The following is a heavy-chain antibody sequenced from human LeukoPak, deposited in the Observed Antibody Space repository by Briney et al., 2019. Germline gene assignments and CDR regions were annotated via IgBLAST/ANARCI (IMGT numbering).Heavy chain of an antibody. Sequence: ASVKVSCKASGGTFSSYAISWVRQAPEQGLEWMGRIIPILGIANYAQKFQGRVTITADKSTSTAYMELSSLRSEDTAVYYCARDRFSSSWYALNYYYYGMDVWGQGTTVTVSS. CDR3: ARDRFSSSWYALNYYYYGMDV. CDR1: GGTFSSYA. V-gene: IGHV1-69*04. CDR2: IIPILGIA. J-gene: IGHJ6*02. D-gene: IGHD6-13*01.